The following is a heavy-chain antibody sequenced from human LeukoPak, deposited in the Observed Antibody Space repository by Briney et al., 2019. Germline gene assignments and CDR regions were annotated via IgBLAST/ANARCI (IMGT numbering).Heavy chain of an antibody. CDR2: ITASGGNT. D-gene: IGHD3-16*01. J-gene: IGHJ6*02. CDR3: ARLGGGGYYYYYGMDV. Sequence: GGSLRLSCAASGFTFSSYAMNWVRQAPGKGLEWVSAITASGGNTYYADSVKGRFTISRDNAKNSLYLQMNSLRAEDTAVYYCARLGGGGYYYYYGMDVWGQGTTVTVSS. V-gene: IGHV3-23*01. CDR1: GFTFSSYA.